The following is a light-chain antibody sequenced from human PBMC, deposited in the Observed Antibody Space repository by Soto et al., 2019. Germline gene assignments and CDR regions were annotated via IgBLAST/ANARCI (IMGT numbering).Light chain of an antibody. CDR1: QSVSSK. CDR3: QQYNTWRSIS. Sequence: EIVLTQSPATLSVSQRERAHLSCTASQSVSSKLAWYQHKPGQAPRLLIYDTSTRAAGIPARFTGSGSGTDFTLTISSLQSEDFAVYYCQQYNTWRSISFGQGTRLEIK. CDR2: DTS. J-gene: IGKJ5*01. V-gene: IGKV3-15*01.